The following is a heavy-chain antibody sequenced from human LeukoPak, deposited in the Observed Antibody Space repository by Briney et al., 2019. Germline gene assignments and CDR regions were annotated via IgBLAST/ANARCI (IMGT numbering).Heavy chain of an antibody. CDR1: GFTFSGYW. CDR2: TNQDGSEK. J-gene: IGHJ3*02. D-gene: IGHD3-16*02. V-gene: IGHV3-7*01. CDR3: ARDRMITFGGVIVPHDAFDI. Sequence: PGGSLRPSCAASGFTFSGYWMSWVRQAPGKGLEWVANTNQDGSEKYYADSVKGRFTISRDNAKNSLYLQMNSLRAEDTAVYYCARDRMITFGGVIVPHDAFDIWGQGTMVTVSS.